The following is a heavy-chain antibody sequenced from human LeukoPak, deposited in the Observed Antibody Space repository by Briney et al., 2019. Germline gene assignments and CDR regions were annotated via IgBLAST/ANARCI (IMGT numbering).Heavy chain of an antibody. D-gene: IGHD3-10*01. CDR1: GYTLTELS. J-gene: IGHJ4*02. Sequence: ASVKVSRKVSGYTLTELSMHWVRQAPGKGLEWMGGFDPEDGETIYAQKFQGRVTMTEDTSTDTAYMELSSLRSEDTAVYYCATDYNPYGSGRIYYFDYWGQGTLVTVSS. CDR3: ATDYNPYGSGRIYYFDY. CDR2: FDPEDGET. V-gene: IGHV1-24*01.